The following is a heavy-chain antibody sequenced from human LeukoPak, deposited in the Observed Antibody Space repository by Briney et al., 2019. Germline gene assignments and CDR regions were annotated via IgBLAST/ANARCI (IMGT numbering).Heavy chain of an antibody. V-gene: IGHV3-49*04. Sequence: GGSLRLSCTASGFTFGDYAMSWVRQAPGKGLEWVGFIRSKAYGGTTEYAASVKGRFTISRDDSKSIAYLQMNSLKTEDTAVYYCTRERVGEYYDFWSGYYKVREIKPSDAFDIWGQGTMVTVSS. D-gene: IGHD3-3*01. J-gene: IGHJ3*02. CDR2: IRSKAYGGTT. CDR3: TRERVGEYYDFWSGYYKVREIKPSDAFDI. CDR1: GFTFGDYA.